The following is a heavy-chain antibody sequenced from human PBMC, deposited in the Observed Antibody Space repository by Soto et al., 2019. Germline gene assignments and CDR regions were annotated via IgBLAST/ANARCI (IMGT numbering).Heavy chain of an antibody. J-gene: IGHJ6*02. Sequence: ASVKVSCKASGGTFSSYAISWVRQAPGQGLEWMGGIIPILGIANYAQKFQGRVTITADKSTSTAYMERSSLRSEDTAVYYCARFQDCSSTSCYSESYYYYYGMDVWGQGTTVTVSS. CDR3: ARFQDCSSTSCYSESYYYYYGMDV. CDR1: GGTFSSYA. V-gene: IGHV1-69*10. D-gene: IGHD2-2*02. CDR2: IIPILGIA.